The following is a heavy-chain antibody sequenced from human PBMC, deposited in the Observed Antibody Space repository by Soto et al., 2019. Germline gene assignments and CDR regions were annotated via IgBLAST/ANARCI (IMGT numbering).Heavy chain of an antibody. CDR2: ISGSGRDT. CDR3: AKERLEDVGTFFEF. V-gene: IGHV3-23*01. Sequence: GGSLRLSCEASGLTFSNSAMSVFRQAPGKGLEWVSGISGSGRDTYYADSVKGRLTISRDNAKNTLFLQMNSLRAEDAASCYCAKERLEDVGTFFEFWGHGILVTVSS. D-gene: IGHD3-16*01. J-gene: IGHJ4*01. CDR1: GLTFSNSA.